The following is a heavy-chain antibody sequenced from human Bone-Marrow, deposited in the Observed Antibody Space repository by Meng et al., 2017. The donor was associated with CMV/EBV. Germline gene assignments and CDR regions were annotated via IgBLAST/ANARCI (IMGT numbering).Heavy chain of an antibody. CDR3: ARVSSSSWYEETGLHEGMYFDY. CDR2: IYYSGST. D-gene: IGHD6-13*01. Sequence: SETLSLTCTVSGGSISSSSYYWGWIRQPPGKGLEWIGSIYYSGSTYYNPSLKSRVTISVDTSKNQFSLKLSSVTAADTAVYSCARVSSSSWYEETGLHEGMYFDYWGQGTLVTVSS. J-gene: IGHJ4*02. CDR1: GGSISSSSYY. V-gene: IGHV4-39*07.